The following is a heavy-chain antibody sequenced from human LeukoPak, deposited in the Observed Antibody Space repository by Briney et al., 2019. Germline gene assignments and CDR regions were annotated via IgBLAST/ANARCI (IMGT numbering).Heavy chain of an antibody. V-gene: IGHV3-48*04. CDR2: ISSSGSTI. CDR1: GFTFSTYA. CDR3: ARESDYYGSGSYLRV. Sequence: GGSLRLSCAASGFTFSTYAMSWVRQAPGKGLEWVSDISSSGSTIYFADSVKGRFTISRDNGKNSLYLQMNGLRAEDTAVYYCARESDYYGSGSYLRVWGQGTLVTVSS. J-gene: IGHJ4*02. D-gene: IGHD3-10*01.